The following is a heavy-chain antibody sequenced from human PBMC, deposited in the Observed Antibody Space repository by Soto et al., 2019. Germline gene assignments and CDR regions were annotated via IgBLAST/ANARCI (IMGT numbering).Heavy chain of an antibody. D-gene: IGHD2-15*01. CDR3: ARDRGGDCSGGSCYVRYFDL. CDR2: IYYSGST. Sequence: QVQLQESGPGLVKPSQTLSLTCTVSGGSISSGGYYWSWIRQHPGKGLEWIGYIYYSGSTYYNPSLKSRVTISVDTSKNQFSLKLSSVTAADTAVYYCARDRGGDCSGGSCYVRYFDLWGRGTLVTVSS. J-gene: IGHJ2*01. CDR1: GGSISSGGYY. V-gene: IGHV4-31*03.